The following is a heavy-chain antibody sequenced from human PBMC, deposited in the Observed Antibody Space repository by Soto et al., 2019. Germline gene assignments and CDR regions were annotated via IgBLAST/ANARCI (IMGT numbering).Heavy chain of an antibody. D-gene: IGHD3-3*01. CDR3: AQTRWRGFKAWFDP. CDR1: GFSLTTSGVG. J-gene: IGHJ5*02. Sequence: QITLKESGPTRVKPTQTLTLTCTFSGFSLTTSGVGVGWIRQPPGKALEWLALIYWDDDKHYSPSLKTRLTITKDTSKSQVVPTLTNIDPVDTATYHCAQTRWRGFKAWFDPWGQGTLVTVSS. V-gene: IGHV2-5*02. CDR2: IYWDDDK.